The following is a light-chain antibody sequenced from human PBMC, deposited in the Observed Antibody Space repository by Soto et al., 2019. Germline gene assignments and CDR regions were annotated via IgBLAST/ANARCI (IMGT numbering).Light chain of an antibody. V-gene: IGLV1-40*01. CDR2: GNS. CDR3: QSYDSSLSGYV. Sequence: QSVLTQPPSVSGAPGQRVTISCTGSSSNIGAGYDVHWYQQLPGTAPILLIYGNSNRPSGVPDRFSGSKSGTSASLAITGLQPEDEADYYCQSYDSSLSGYVFGAGTKLTVL. J-gene: IGLJ1*01. CDR1: SSNIGAGYD.